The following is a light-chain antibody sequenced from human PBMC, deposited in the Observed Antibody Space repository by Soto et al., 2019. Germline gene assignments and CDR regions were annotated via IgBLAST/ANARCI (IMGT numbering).Light chain of an antibody. CDR2: WAS. CDR3: QQHYSTTPNT. V-gene: IGKV4-1*01. J-gene: IGKJ2*01. Sequence: DIVMTQSPDSLAVSLGERATINCKSSQSVLYSSNNKNYLAWYQQKPGQPPKLLIYWASTRESGVPDRFSGSGAGTDFTLTIRSLQAEDVAVYYCQQHYSTTPNTFGQGTKVEIK. CDR1: QSVLYSSNNKNY.